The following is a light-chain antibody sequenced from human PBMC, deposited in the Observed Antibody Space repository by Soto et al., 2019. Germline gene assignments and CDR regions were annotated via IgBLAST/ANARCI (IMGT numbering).Light chain of an antibody. CDR1: QDINNY. Sequence: DVLMTQSPSSLSASVGDRVTITCQACQDINNYLNWYQQKPGKAPKLLIYDASNLETGVPLRFSGSRSGTEFTFTTGSLQPEDIATYYWQHCDYLSYTFGQGTKLE. J-gene: IGKJ2*01. CDR2: DAS. CDR3: QHCDYLSYT. V-gene: IGKV1-33*01.